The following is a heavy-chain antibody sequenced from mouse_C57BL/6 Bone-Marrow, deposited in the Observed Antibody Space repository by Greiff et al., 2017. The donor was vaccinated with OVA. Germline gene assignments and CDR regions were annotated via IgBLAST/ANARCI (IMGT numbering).Heavy chain of an antibody. J-gene: IGHJ3*01. CDR1: GYSFTGYY. V-gene: IGHV1-42*01. CDR3: ARSLSNYVAWFAY. D-gene: IGHD2-5*01. CDR2: INPSTGGT. Sequence: DVQLQESGPELVKPGASVKISCKASGYSFTGYYMNWVKQSPEKSLEWIGEINPSTGGTTYNQKFKAKATLTVDKSSSTAYMQLKSLTSEDSAVYYCARSLSNYVAWFAYWGQGTLVTVSA.